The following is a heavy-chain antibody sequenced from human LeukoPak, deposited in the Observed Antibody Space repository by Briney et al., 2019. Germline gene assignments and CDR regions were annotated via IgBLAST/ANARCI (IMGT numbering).Heavy chain of an antibody. CDR2: MYDGGST. J-gene: IGHJ4*02. Sequence: PSETLSLTCAVYGGSFSGYYWSWIRQPPGKGLEWIGYMYDGGSTRYNPSLKSRVTISEDRSKNQFSLKLNSVTAADTAVYYCASGYGSGSYSTLDYWGQGSLVTVSS. CDR1: GGSFSGYY. CDR3: ASGYGSGSYSTLDY. V-gene: IGHV4-34*01. D-gene: IGHD3-10*01.